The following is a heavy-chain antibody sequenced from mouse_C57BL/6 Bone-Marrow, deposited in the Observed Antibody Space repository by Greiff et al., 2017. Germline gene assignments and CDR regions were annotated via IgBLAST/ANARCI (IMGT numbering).Heavy chain of an antibody. V-gene: IGHV14-4*01. CDR2: IDPENGDT. Sequence: EVQLQESGAELVRPGASVKLSCTASGFNIKDDYMHWVKQRPEQGLEWIGWIDPENGDTEYASKFQGKATITVDTSSNTAYLQLSSLTSEDTAVYYCTRDYSRSPDDWGQGTTLTVSS. CDR3: TRDYSRSPDD. D-gene: IGHD1-1*01. J-gene: IGHJ2*01. CDR1: GFNIKDDY.